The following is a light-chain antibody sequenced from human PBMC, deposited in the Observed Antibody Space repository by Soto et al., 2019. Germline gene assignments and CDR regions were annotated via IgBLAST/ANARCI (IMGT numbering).Light chain of an antibody. V-gene: IGKV1-6*01. Sequence: HMTQSPTSMSESVGARVTITGWASQGIRNDLGWYQQKQGKVPKLLIYAASSLQSGVPSRFSGSGSGTDFTLTISSLQPEDFATYYCLKDYNYPWTFGQGTKVDIK. CDR3: LKDYNYPWT. CDR1: QGIRND. CDR2: AAS. J-gene: IGKJ1*01.